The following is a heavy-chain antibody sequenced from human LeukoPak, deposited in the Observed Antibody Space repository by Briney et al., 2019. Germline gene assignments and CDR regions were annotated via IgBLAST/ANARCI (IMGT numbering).Heavy chain of an antibody. V-gene: IGHV1-24*01. CDR2: FDRKNGDT. J-gene: IGHJ6*03. Sequence: GASVKVSCKVSRFTLADLSMHWVRQAPGKGLEWVGGFDRKNGDTIYAQRFRGRVTLTEDTSTGTAYMDLSSLSADDTAVYYCATGVFCATTTCPGYQHYYYFMDVWGKGTTVTVSS. CDR1: RFTLADLS. D-gene: IGHD2-2*01. CDR3: ATGVFCATTTCPGYQHYYYFMDV.